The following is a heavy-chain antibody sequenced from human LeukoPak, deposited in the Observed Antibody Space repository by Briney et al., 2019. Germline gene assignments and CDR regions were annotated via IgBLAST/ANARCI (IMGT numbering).Heavy chain of an antibody. V-gene: IGHV3-21*01. CDR1: GFTFSIYS. D-gene: IGHD2-2*01. J-gene: IGHJ4*02. CDR3: AREKVSCNSTSCSV. CDR2: ISSAGTYI. Sequence: GGSLRLSCAASGFTFSIYSMNWLRQAPGKGLEWVSSISSAGTYIYYADSVKGRFTISRDNAKNSLYLQMNSLRAEDTAVYYCAREKVSCNSTSCSVWGQGTLVTLSS.